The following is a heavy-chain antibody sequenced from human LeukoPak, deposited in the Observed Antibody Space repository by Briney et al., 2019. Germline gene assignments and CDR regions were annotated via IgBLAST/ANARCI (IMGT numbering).Heavy chain of an antibody. D-gene: IGHD3-22*01. CDR1: GFTFSSYD. V-gene: IGHV3-30*01. CDR3: AREAKYFYDNSGYYNNSFDP. Sequence: GRSLRLSCAASGFTFSSYDMHWVRQAPGKGLEWVAIISGDGSNKYYADSVKGRFTISRDNSKRTLYLQMNNLRAEDTAVYFCAREAKYFYDNSGYYNNSFDPWGQGILVTVSS. J-gene: IGHJ5*02. CDR2: ISGDGSNK.